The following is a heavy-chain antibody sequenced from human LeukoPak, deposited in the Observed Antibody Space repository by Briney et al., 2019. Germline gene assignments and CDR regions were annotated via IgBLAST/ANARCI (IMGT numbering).Heavy chain of an antibody. J-gene: IGHJ4*02. CDR2: IYSGGTT. CDR3: ASGTQLWHGGY. Sequence: PGGSLRLSCAASGFTVSSTYMSWVRQAPGKWLEWVSVIYSGGTTYYADSVKGRLTISRDNSKNTLYLQMNSLRAEDTAVYYCASGTQLWHGGYWGQGTLVTVSS. CDR1: GFTVSSTY. D-gene: IGHD5-18*01. V-gene: IGHV3-66*02.